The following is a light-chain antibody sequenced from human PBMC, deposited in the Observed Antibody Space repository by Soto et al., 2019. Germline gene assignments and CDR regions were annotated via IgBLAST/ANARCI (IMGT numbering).Light chain of an antibody. CDR2: GAS. J-gene: IGKJ2*01. Sequence: IQMTQSPSSLSASVGDGVTLTCRASHTIATYLNWYQQKPGQVPEVLIYGASRLHVGVPSRFTGSGYGTDFTLTISRLEPEDFAVYYCQQYGSSPYTFGLGTKLEIK. CDR1: HTIATY. CDR3: QQYGSSPYT. V-gene: IGKV1-39*01.